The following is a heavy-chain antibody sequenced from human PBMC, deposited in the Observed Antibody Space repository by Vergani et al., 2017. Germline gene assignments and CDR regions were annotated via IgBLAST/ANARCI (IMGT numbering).Heavy chain of an antibody. V-gene: IGHV3-23*01. D-gene: IGHD2-2*01. CDR3: AKVCCSTRYPYRGGAFDV. J-gene: IGHJ3*01. CDR2: INNTGGST. CDR1: GITFNSYA. Sequence: QLLESGGGLIQPGGSLRLSCAASGITFNSYAMTWVRQAPGKGLEWVSGINNTGGSTYYADSVKGRFTISRDNSKNTLYLQMTDLGGEDTATYYCAKVCCSTRYPYRGGAFDVWGHGTMVTVSS.